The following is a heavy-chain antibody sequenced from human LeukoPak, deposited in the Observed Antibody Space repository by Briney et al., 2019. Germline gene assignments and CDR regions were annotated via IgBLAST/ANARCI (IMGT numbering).Heavy chain of an antibody. Sequence: PSETLSLTCSVSGGSISSYHWSWIRQPPGKGLEWIGYMYDSGSTNYNPSLKSRVTISVATSKNQFSLKLSSVTAADTAVYYCARATDYYDTSGYYYVEGYYFDYWGQGTLVTVSS. CDR1: GGSISSYH. D-gene: IGHD3-22*01. V-gene: IGHV4-59*01. CDR3: ARATDYYDTSGYYYVEGYYFDY. J-gene: IGHJ4*02. CDR2: MYDSGST.